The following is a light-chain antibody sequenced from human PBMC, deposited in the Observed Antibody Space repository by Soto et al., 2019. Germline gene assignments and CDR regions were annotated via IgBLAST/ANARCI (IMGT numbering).Light chain of an antibody. Sequence: QSVLTQPASVSGSPGQSITISCSGTSSDVGSYDHVAWYQQFPGKTPKLMIYEVSNRPSGVSSRFSGSKSGNTASLTISGLQAEDEADYYCRSYDISLHNYVFGTGTKVTVL. V-gene: IGLV2-14*01. J-gene: IGLJ1*01. CDR1: SSDVGSYDH. CDR3: RSYDISLHNYV. CDR2: EVS.